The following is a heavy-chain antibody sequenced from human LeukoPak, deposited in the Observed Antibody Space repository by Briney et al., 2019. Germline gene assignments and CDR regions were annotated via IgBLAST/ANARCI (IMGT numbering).Heavy chain of an antibody. V-gene: IGHV3-23*01. CDR3: AKCSGGYSGYDDY. CDR2: ISGSGGST. J-gene: IGHJ4*02. D-gene: IGHD5-12*01. CDR1: GCTFSGYA. Sequence: GGSLRLSCAASGCTFSGYAMSWVRQAPGKGLEWVSGISGSGGSTYYADSVKGRFTISRDESKNTLYLQMNSLRAEDTAVYYCAKCSGGYSGYDDYWGQGTLVTVSS.